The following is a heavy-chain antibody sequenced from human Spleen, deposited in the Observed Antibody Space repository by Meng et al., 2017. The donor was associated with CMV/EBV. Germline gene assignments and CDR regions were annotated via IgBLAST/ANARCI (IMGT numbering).Heavy chain of an antibody. V-gene: IGHV3-30-3*01. CDR3: ARDPIGENYRGSHFDY. D-gene: IGHD1-7*01. Sequence: FTFSNYALHWVRQAPGKGLEWVTLISYDAASQYYADSVKGRFTISRDNSKNTVYLQLNSLRSEDTAVYYCARDPIGENYRGSHFDYWGRGTMVTVSS. J-gene: IGHJ4*02. CDR2: ISYDAASQ. CDR1: FTFSNYA.